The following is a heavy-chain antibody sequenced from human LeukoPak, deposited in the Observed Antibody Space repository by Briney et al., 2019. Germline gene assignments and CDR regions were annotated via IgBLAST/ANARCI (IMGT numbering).Heavy chain of an antibody. J-gene: IGHJ5*02. D-gene: IGHD3-10*01. CDR2: IYSGGST. V-gene: IGHV3-66*02. CDR3: AKDVEFGTGHNWFDP. CDR1: GFTVSSNY. Sequence: GGSLRLSCAASGFTVSSNYMSWVRQAPGKGLEWVSVIYSGGSTYYADSVKGRFTVSRDNSKNTLYLQMNSLRAEDTAVYYCAKDVEFGTGHNWFDPWGQGTLVTVSS.